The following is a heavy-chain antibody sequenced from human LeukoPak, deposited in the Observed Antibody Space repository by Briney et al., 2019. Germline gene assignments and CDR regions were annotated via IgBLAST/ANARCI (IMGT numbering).Heavy chain of an antibody. D-gene: IGHD1-26*01. V-gene: IGHV3-33*08. J-gene: IGHJ4*02. CDR1: GFTVSSYY. CDR3: ARDGGAD. CDR2: IWYDGTNQ. Sequence: GGSLRLSCAASGFTVSSYYMNWVRQPPGKGLEWVAVIWYDGTNQYHADSVKGRFTISRDNSKNTLYLQMNNLRVEDTGVYYCARDGGADWGQGTLVTVSS.